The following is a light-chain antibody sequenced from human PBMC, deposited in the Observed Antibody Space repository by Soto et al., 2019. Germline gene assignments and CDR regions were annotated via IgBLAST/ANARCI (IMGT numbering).Light chain of an antibody. CDR1: QSVSSSF. Sequence: EVVLTQSPGTLSLSPGERATLSCRASQSVSSSFLAWYQQKPGQAPRLLISRTSTRATSIPDRFSGSGSGTDFILNIGSLEPEDFAMYYCQQYGSSPTFGQGTKVQIK. CDR3: QQYGSSPT. J-gene: IGKJ2*01. V-gene: IGKV3-20*01. CDR2: RTS.